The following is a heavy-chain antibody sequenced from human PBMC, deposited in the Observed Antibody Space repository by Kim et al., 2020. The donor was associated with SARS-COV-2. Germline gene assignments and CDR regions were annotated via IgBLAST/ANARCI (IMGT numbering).Heavy chain of an antibody. CDR1: GFTFSNAW. D-gene: IGHD3-16*01. CDR2: IKSKTDGGTT. V-gene: IGHV3-15*01. CDR3: TTETYDYVWGSLE. J-gene: IGHJ4*02. Sequence: GGSLRLSCAASGFTFSNAWMSWVRQAPGKGLEWVGRIKSKTDGGTTDYAAPVKGRFTISRDDSKNTLYLQMNSLKTEDTAVYYCTTETYDYVWGSLEWGQGTLVTVSS.